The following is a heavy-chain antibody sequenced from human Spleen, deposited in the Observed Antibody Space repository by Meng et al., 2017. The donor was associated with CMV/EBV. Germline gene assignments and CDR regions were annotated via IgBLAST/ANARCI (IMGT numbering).Heavy chain of an antibody. CDR2: IYWNDDR. CDR1: GFSLTTSPVG. D-gene: IGHD5-24*01. CDR3: AHRSRRDGYNHPFDY. V-gene: IGHV2-5*01. Sequence: GFSLTTSPVGVGWIRQPPGKALEWLGHIYWNDDRRYNPSLKTRLTITKDNSKNQVVLTMTNMDPVDTGTYYCAHRSRRDGYNHPFDYWGQGTLVTVSS. J-gene: IGHJ4*02.